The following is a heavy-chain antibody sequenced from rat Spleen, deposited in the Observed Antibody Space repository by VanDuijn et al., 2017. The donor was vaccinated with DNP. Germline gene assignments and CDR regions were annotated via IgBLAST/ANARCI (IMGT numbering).Heavy chain of an antibody. CDR1: GFSLTSYD. J-gene: IGHJ3*01. V-gene: IGHV2-41*01. CDR2: MWTGGKT. CDR3: ARSPENSYIYLPWAY. D-gene: IGHD1-2*01. Sequence: QVQLKESGPGLVQPSQTLSLTCTVAGFSLTSYDVHWVRQPPGKDLEWMGVMWTGGKTEYNSTVKSRLSISRDAAKRQVFLKMNSLQIEDTATYYCARSPENSYIYLPWAYWGQGTLVTVSS.